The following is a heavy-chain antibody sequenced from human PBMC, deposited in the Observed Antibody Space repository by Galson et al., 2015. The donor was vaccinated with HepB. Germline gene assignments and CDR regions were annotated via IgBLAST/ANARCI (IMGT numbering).Heavy chain of an antibody. V-gene: IGHV3-30*04. CDR1: GFSFNYFP. D-gene: IGHD4-17*01. CDR2: ISYTGRYT. J-gene: IGHJ2*01. CDR3: VRPRGAGAGDYQNWYFDL. Sequence: LRLSCAASGFSFNYFPMHWVRQAPGKGLEWVAVISYTGRYTNYADFGKGRFTISRDNSENALYLQMNSLRVEDTALYYCVRPRGAGAGDYQNWYFDLWGRGTLVTVSS.